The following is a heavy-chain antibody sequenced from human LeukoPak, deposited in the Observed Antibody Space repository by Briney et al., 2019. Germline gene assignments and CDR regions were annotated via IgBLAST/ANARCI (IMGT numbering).Heavy chain of an antibody. D-gene: IGHD6-13*01. CDR2: IYYSGST. J-gene: IGHJ4*02. CDR1: GGSISSSSYY. CDR3: ARTGAGPKGYFAY. Sequence: SETLSLTCTVSGGSISSSSYYWGWIRQPPGKGLEWIGRIYYSGSTYYNPSLKSRVTISVDTYKTQFSLKLSSVTAADTAVYYCARTGAGPKGYFAYWGQGTLVTVSS. V-gene: IGHV4-39*07.